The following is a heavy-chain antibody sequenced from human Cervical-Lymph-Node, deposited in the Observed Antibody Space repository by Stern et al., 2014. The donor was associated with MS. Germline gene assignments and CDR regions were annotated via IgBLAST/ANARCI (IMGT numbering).Heavy chain of an antibody. CDR3: ALGGLLYFDY. J-gene: IGHJ4*02. Sequence: EVQLVESGGGLVQPGGSLRLSFAASGFTFSDHYMDWVRQAPGKWLEGVGRTRNKANSYTTEYAASVKGRFTISRDDSKNSLYLQMNSLKTEDTAVYYCALGGLLYFDYWGQGTLVTVSS. V-gene: IGHV3-72*01. D-gene: IGHD2-21*02. CDR2: TRNKANSYTT. CDR1: GFTFSDHY.